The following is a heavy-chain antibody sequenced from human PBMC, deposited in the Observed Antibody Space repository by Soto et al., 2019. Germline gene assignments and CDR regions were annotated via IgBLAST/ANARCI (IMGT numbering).Heavy chain of an antibody. CDR1: GYTFTSYY. V-gene: IGHV1-46*01. J-gene: IGHJ6*02. D-gene: IGHD2-8*01. Sequence: ASVKVSCKASGYTFTSYYMHWVRQAPGQGLEWMGIINPSGGSTSYAQKFQGRVTMTRDTSTSTAYMELSSLRSEDTAVYYCARENGDCTNGVCYKDIRAAYYGMDVWGQGTTVPSP. CDR3: ARENGDCTNGVCYKDIRAAYYGMDV. CDR2: INPSGGST.